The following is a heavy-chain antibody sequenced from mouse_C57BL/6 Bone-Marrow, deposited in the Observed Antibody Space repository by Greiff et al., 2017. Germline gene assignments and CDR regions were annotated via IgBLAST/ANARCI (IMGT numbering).Heavy chain of an antibody. D-gene: IGHD1-1*01. J-gene: IGHJ4*01. Sequence: QVQLQQSGAELVRPGASVTLSCKASGYTFTDYEMHWVKQTPVHGLEWIGAIDPETGGTAYNQKFKGKAILTADKSSSTAYMELRSLTSVDSAVYDGTRDGSRSSHGAMDYWGQGTSVTVSS. CDR3: TRDGSRSSHGAMDY. CDR2: IDPETGGT. CDR1: GYTFTDYE. V-gene: IGHV1-15*01.